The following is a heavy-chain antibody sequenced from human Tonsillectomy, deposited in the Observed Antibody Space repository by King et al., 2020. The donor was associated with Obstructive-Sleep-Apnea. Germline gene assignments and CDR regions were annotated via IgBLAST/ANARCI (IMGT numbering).Heavy chain of an antibody. CDR1: GGSISSGGYY. CDR3: AREFYEQWLVLRAFDI. Sequence: LQLQESGPGLVKPSQTLSLTCTVSGGSISSGGYYWSWIRQHPGKGLEWIGYIYYSGGTYYNPSLKSRVTISVDTSKNQFSLKLSSVTAADTAVYYCAREFYEQWLVLRAFDIWGQGTMVTVSS. J-gene: IGHJ3*02. D-gene: IGHD6-19*01. V-gene: IGHV4-31*03. CDR2: IYYSGGT.